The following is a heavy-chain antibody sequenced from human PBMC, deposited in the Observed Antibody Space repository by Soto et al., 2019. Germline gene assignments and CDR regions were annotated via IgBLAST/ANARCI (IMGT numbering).Heavy chain of an antibody. Sequence: GTLRLSSGASGVGVSDKYMDWVRQVPGKGLEWVSVVYSGGTTYYADSVRGRFTVSRDDSKNTLFLHMSRLRADDTAVYYCARAGSPFDSDSSGYWGFDHWGQGTLVTVPS. V-gene: IGHV3-53*01. J-gene: IGHJ4*02. CDR3: ARAGSPFDSDSSGYWGFDH. CDR1: GVGVSDKY. CDR2: VYSGGTT. D-gene: IGHD3-22*01.